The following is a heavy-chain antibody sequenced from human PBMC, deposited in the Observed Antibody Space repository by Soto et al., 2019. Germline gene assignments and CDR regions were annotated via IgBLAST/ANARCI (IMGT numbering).Heavy chain of an antibody. CDR2: IYANGNS. Sequence: LSLTCTVSRGSISSGGFYWSWIRQSPGKGLEWIGFIYANGNSYYNPSLKSRANISLDTSKNKFSLKISSVTVADTAVYYCARDGRTSGYYLDYWGQGTPVTVSS. CDR3: ARDGRTSGYYLDY. CDR1: RGSISSGGFY. D-gene: IGHD3-22*01. V-gene: IGHV4-31*03. J-gene: IGHJ4*02.